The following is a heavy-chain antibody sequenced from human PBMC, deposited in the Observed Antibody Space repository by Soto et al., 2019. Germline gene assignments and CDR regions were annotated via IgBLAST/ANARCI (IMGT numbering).Heavy chain of an antibody. CDR2: IYYRGNA. CDR1: DDSINSDKYY. CDR3: ARLEGLATISYYFDF. V-gene: IGHV4-39*01. J-gene: IGHJ4*02. Sequence: QLQLQESGPGLVKPSETLSLTCSVSDDSINSDKYYWGWIRQPPGKGLEWIGSIYYRGNAYYNPSLQTRVTIALAKSRSQFSLKLTSVAAADSAVYFCARLEGLATISYYFDFWGPGALVTVSS. D-gene: IGHD3-3*01.